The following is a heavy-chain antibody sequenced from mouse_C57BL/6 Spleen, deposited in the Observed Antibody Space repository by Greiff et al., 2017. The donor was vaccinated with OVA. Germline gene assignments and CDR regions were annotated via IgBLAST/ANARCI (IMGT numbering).Heavy chain of an antibody. CDR2: IWSGGST. V-gene: IGHV2-2*01. CDR3: ARNYGSSYVTYAMDY. D-gene: IGHD1-1*01. J-gene: IGHJ4*01. Sequence: VNLVESGPGLVQPSQSLSITCTVSGFSLTSYGVHWVRQSPGKGLEWLGVIWSGGSTDYNAAIISRLSISKDNSKSQVFFQMYSLQADDTAIYYCARNYGSSYVTYAMDYWGQGTSVTVSS. CDR1: GFSLTSYG.